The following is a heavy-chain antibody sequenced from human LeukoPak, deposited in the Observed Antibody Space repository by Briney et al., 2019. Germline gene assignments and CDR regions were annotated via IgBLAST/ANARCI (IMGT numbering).Heavy chain of an antibody. CDR3: ARERDFVYYQRSSAYLDSALDI. D-gene: IGHD3-3*02. CDR2: ISGSGGST. V-gene: IGHV3-23*01. CDR1: GFTFSIFA. Sequence: GGSLRLSCAASGFTFSIFAMSWVRQAPGKGLEWVSTISGSGGSTHYADSVKGRFTISRDNSKNTLYLQMNSLRAEDTAVYYCARERDFVYYQRSSAYLDSALDIWGQGTMVTVSS. J-gene: IGHJ3*02.